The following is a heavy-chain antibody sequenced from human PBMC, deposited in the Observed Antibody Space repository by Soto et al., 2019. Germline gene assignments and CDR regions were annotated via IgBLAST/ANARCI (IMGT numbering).Heavy chain of an antibody. V-gene: IGHV1-8*01. CDR2: MNPNSGNT. Sequence: QVQLVQSGAEVKKPGASVKVSCKASGYTFTSYDINWVRQATGQGLEWMGWMNPNSGNTGYAQKFQGRVTMTRNTSISTAYMELSSQRSEDTAVYYCARVGRVFCGLVLGYWGQGTLVTVSS. CDR1: GYTFTSYD. D-gene: IGHD6-19*01. CDR3: ARVGRVFCGLVLGY. J-gene: IGHJ4*02.